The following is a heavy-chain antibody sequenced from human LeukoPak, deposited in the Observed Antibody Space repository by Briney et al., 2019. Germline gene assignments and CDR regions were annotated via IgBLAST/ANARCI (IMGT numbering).Heavy chain of an antibody. J-gene: IGHJ4*02. CDR1: GGSVSRDSYY. CDR3: ARDLELERNRWNYFES. V-gene: IGHV4-61*01. D-gene: IGHD1-1*01. Sequence: SETLSLTCTVSGGSVSRDSYYWSWIRQPPGKGLEWIGYIYYTGTTNYNPSLKSRVTMSVDTAKNEFSLKLSSVTAADTAVYYCARDLELERNRWNYFESWGQGTLVTVSS. CDR2: IYYTGTT.